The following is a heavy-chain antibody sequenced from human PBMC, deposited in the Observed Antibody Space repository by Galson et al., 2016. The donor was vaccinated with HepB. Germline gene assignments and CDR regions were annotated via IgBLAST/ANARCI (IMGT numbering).Heavy chain of an antibody. CDR2: MFSSGNT. J-gene: IGHJ5*02. D-gene: IGHD2/OR15-2a*01. CDR3: AKHKGRNWFDP. V-gene: IGHV4-39*01. Sequence: SETLSLTCSVSGDSITTSRNYWGWVRLSPSEGLEWIGSMFSSGNTYSNPTLKNRVTMSADTYRNQFSLRLASVTTADSALYYCAKHKGRNWFDPWGRGTLVIVSS. CDR1: GDSITTSRNY.